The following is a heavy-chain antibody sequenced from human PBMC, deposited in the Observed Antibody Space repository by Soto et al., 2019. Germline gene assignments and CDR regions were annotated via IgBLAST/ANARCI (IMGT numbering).Heavy chain of an antibody. CDR3: ARAWVVVTAPDY. V-gene: IGHV1-3*05. CDR2: INAGNGNT. CDR1: GYTFTSYA. D-gene: IGHD2-21*02. Sequence: QVQLVQSGAEEKKPGASVKVSCKASGYTFTSYAMHWVRQAPGQRLEWMGWINAGNGNTKYSQKFQGRVTITRDTSASTAYMELSSLRSEETAVYYCARAWVVVTAPDYWGQGTLVTVSS. J-gene: IGHJ4*02.